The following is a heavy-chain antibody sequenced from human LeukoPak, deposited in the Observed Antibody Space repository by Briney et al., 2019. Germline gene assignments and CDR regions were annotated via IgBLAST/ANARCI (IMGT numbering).Heavy chain of an antibody. CDR1: GGTFSSYA. J-gene: IGHJ4*02. CDR3: ARGEVPPHYFDY. CDR2: IIPIFGTA. Sequence: ASVKVSCKASGGTFSSYAISWVRQAPGQGLEWMGGIIPIFGTANYAQKFQGRVTITADESTSTAYVELSSLRSEDTAVYYCARGEVPPHYFDYWGQGTLVTVSS. V-gene: IGHV1-69*13.